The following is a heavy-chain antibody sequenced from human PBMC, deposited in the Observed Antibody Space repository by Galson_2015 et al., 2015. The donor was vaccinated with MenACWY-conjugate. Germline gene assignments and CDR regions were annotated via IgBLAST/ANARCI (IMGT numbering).Heavy chain of an antibody. V-gene: IGHV3-30*02. CDR3: ARAYYYDTGGSPDY. CDR2: IPYDGNKK. Sequence: SLRLSCAASGFTFSNYGMHWVRQAPGKGLEWVAFIPYDGNKKYYVDSVRGRFTISRDNTKNTVYLQMNSLRAEDTAVYYCARAYYYDTGGSPDYWGQGTLVTVPS. CDR1: GFTFSNYG. J-gene: IGHJ4*02. D-gene: IGHD3-22*01.